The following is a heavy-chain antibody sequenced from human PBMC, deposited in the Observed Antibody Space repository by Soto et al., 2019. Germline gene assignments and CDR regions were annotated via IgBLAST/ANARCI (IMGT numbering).Heavy chain of an antibody. J-gene: IGHJ6*02. V-gene: IGHV1-3*01. CDR1: GYTFTSYA. D-gene: IGHD2-2*02. CDR3: ARHVLVPAAIGAMDV. CDR2: INAGNGNT. Sequence: ASVKVSCKASGYTFTSYAMHWVRQAPGQRLEWMGWINAGNGNTKYSQKFQGRVTITRDTSASTAYMELSSLRSEDTAVYYCARHVLVPAAIGAMDVWGQGTTVTVSS.